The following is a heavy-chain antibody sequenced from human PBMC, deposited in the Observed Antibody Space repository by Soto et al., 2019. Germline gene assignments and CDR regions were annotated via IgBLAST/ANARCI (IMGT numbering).Heavy chain of an antibody. V-gene: IGHV1-69*13. CDR1: GGTFSSYA. D-gene: IGHD5-18*01. CDR2: IIPIFGTA. CDR3: ASQLSQIYYYYGLDV. J-gene: IGHJ6*02. Sequence: ASVKVSCKASGGTFSSYAISWVRQAPGQGLEWMGGIIPIFGTANYAQKFQGRVTITADESTSTAYMELSSLRSEDTAVYYCASQLSQIYYYYGLDVWGQGTTVTVSS.